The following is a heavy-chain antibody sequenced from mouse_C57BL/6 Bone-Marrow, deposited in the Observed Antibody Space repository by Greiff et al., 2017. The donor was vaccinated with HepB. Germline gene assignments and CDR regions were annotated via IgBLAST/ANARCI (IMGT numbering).Heavy chain of an antibody. D-gene: IGHD2-4*01. CDR3: ARSFYDYDRGYYAMDY. J-gene: IGHJ4*01. CDR1: GYTFTSYW. Sequence: QVQLKQPGAELVLPGASVKLSCKASGYTFTSYWMHWVKQRPGQGLEWIGEIDPSDSYTNYNQKFKGKSTLTVDKSSSTAYMQLSSLTSENSAVYYCARSFYDYDRGYYAMDYWGQGTSVTVSS. V-gene: IGHV1-69*01. CDR2: IDPSDSYT.